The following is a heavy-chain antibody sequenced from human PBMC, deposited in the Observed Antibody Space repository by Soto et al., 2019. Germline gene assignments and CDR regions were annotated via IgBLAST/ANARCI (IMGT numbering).Heavy chain of an antibody. CDR1: GGSISSYY. Sequence: SETQSLTCTVSGGSISSYYWSWIRQPPGKGLEWIGYIYYSGSTNYNPSLKSRVTISVDTSKNQFSLKLSSVTAADTAVYYCARQFDSGSYYFDYWGQGTLVTVSS. CDR3: ARQFDSGSYYFDY. J-gene: IGHJ4*02. V-gene: IGHV4-59*08. CDR2: IYYSGST. D-gene: IGHD1-26*01.